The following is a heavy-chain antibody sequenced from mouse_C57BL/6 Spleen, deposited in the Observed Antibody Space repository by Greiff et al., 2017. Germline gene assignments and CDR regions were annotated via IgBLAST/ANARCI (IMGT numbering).Heavy chain of an antibody. CDR2: INPSSGYT. Sequence: QVQLQQSGAELARPGASVKMSCKASGYTFTSYTMHWVKQRPGQGLEWIGYINPSSGYTKYNQKFKDKATVTADKSSSTAYMQLSSLTSEDYAVYYCARESNYDDMCYWGQRTSVTVSS. V-gene: IGHV1-4*01. CDR3: ARESNYDDMCY. CDR1: GYTFTSYT. J-gene: IGHJ4*01. D-gene: IGHD2-5*01.